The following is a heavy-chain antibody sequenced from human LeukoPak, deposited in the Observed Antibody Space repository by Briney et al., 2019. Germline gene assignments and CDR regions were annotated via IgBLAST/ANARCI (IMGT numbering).Heavy chain of an antibody. V-gene: IGHV3-30*02. D-gene: IGHD3-10*01. Sequence: PGGSLRLSCAASAFTFSSYGMHWVRQVPGKGLEWVAYIQYDRTNEQYAHSVKGRFRISRDNSNNILYLQMNSLRTEDTAVYYCARDLLLRVQKVRGGNWFDPWGQGTLVTVSS. J-gene: IGHJ5*02. CDR3: ARDLLLRVQKVRGGNWFDP. CDR2: IQYDRTNE. CDR1: AFTFSSYG.